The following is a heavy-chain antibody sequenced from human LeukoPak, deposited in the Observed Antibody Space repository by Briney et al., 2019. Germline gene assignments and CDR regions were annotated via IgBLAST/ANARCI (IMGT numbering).Heavy chain of an antibody. J-gene: IGHJ4*02. Sequence: GGSLRLSCAASGFTFSSYEMNWVRQAPGKGLEWISYISSSGDAIYYADSMKGRFTISRDNAKNSLCLQMNSLRAEDTAVYYCARFSRPSYTAGVGHYFDYWGQGTLVTVSS. V-gene: IGHV3-48*03. D-gene: IGHD5-18*01. CDR2: ISSSGDAI. CDR1: GFTFSSYE. CDR3: ARFSRPSYTAGVGHYFDY.